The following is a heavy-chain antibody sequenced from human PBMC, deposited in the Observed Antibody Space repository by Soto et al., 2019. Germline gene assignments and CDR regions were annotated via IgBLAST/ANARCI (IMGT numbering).Heavy chain of an antibody. Sequence: QVQLVQSGAEVKKPGASVKVSCKASGYTFTSYYMHWVRQAPGQGLEWMGIINPSGGSTSYAQKFQDRATMTRDTSTSTVYMELSSLRSEDTAVYYCASEGPTVTTSGDWGQGTLVTVSS. V-gene: IGHV1-46*01. CDR3: ASEGPTVTTSGD. D-gene: IGHD4-17*01. CDR1: GYTFTSYY. J-gene: IGHJ4*02. CDR2: INPSGGST.